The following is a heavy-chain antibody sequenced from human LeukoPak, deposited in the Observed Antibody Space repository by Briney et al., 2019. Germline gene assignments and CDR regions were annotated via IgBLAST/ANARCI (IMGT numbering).Heavy chain of an antibody. CDR2: IYYRGST. CDR1: GGSISSYY. Sequence: PSETLSLTCTVSGGSISSYYWSWIRQPPGKGLEWIGYIYYRGSTNYNPSLKSRVTISVDTSKNQFSLKLSSVTAADTAVYYCARGARSYDYKALFDYWGQGTLVTVSS. V-gene: IGHV4-59*01. J-gene: IGHJ4*02. D-gene: IGHD5-18*01. CDR3: ARGARSYDYKALFDY.